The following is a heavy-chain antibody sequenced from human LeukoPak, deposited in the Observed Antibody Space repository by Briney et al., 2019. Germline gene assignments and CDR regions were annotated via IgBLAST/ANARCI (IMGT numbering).Heavy chain of an antibody. J-gene: IGHJ4*02. Sequence: PSETLSLTCAVYGGSFSGYYWSWIRQPPGKGLEWIGRIYPSGNTNYNPSLKSRVSISLDTSKNQFSLNLKSVTAADTAMYYCARDGVVTMELDSWGQGTLVTVSS. CDR3: ARDGVVTMELDS. V-gene: IGHV4-34*01. CDR1: GGSFSGYY. CDR2: IYPSGNT. D-gene: IGHD3-3*01.